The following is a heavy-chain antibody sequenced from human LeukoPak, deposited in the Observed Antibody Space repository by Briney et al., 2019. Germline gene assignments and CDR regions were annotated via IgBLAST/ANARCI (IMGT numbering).Heavy chain of an antibody. CDR2: ISSSSSTI. D-gene: IGHD6-13*01. Sequence: PGGSLRLSCVASGFTFSSYSMNWVRQAPGKGLEWVSYISSSSSTIYYADSVKGRFTISRDNAKNSLYLQMNSLRAEDTAVYYCARDRGWSWYPVPCWFDPWGQGTLVTVSS. J-gene: IGHJ5*02. CDR3: ARDRGWSWYPVPCWFDP. V-gene: IGHV3-48*04. CDR1: GFTFSSYS.